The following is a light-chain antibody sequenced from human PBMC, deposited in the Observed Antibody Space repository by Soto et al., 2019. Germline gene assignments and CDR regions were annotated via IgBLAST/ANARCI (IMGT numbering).Light chain of an antibody. CDR1: QNISTS. CDR2: SAS. J-gene: IGKJ1*01. CDR3: HHFNTWPPKA. Sequence: DIVMTQSPATLSVSPGERATLSCRASQNISTSLAAYQQKTGEAPRLLLLSASSRLSSSPARCSGSGSGTEFTLTISGLQSEDVAVYYCHHFNTWPPKAFGQGTTGDIK. V-gene: IGKV3-15*01.